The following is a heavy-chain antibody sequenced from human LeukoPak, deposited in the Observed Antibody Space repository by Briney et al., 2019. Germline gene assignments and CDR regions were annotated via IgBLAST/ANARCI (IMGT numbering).Heavy chain of an antibody. Sequence: GGSLRLSCAASGFTFSSYEMNWVHQAPGKGLEWVSYISSSGSTIYYADSVKGRFTISRDNAKNSLYLQMNSLRAEDTAVYYCARNYRGGDYWGQGTLVTVSS. CDR3: ARNYRGGDY. J-gene: IGHJ4*02. CDR2: ISSSGSTI. CDR1: GFTFSSYE. D-gene: IGHD1-7*01. V-gene: IGHV3-48*03.